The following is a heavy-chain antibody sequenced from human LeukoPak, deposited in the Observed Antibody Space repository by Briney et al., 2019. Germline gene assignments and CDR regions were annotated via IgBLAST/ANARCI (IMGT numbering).Heavy chain of an antibody. CDR1: GGSISSSSYY. J-gene: IGHJ4*02. Sequence: PSETLSLTCTVSGGSISSSSYYWGWIRQPPGKGLEGIGSIYYSASTYYNPSLRSRVTISVDTSKHQFSLKLSSVTAPDTAVYYCAREEYYYDSSGYYRYFDYWGQGTLVTVSS. V-gene: IGHV4-39*07. CDR3: AREEYYYDSSGYYRYFDY. CDR2: IYYSAST. D-gene: IGHD3-22*01.